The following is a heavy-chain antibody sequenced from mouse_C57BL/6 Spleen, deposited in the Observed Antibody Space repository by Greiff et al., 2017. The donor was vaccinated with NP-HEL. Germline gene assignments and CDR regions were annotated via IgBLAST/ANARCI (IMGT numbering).Heavy chain of an antibody. CDR1: GYTFTSYT. V-gene: IGHV1-4*01. CDR3: AREGYDYYGPYFDY. Sequence: QVQLQQSGAELARPGASVKMSCKASGYTFTSYTMHWVNQRPGQGLEWIGYINPSSGYTKYNQKFKDKATLTADKSSSTAYMQLSSLTSEDSAVYYCAREGYDYYGPYFDYWGQGTTLTVSS. J-gene: IGHJ2*01. D-gene: IGHD1-1*01. CDR2: INPSSGYT.